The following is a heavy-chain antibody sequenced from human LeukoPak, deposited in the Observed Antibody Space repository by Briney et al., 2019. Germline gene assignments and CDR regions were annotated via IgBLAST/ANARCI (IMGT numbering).Heavy chain of an antibody. CDR1: GFTSWSSA. Sequence: GGSLRLSCAASGFTSWSSAVHWVRQASGKGLEWVGRIRSRSNDYATAYAASVEGRFTISRDDLKNMAFLQMSSLTTEDTAVYYCTRTVDIVVTYYMDVWGKGTTVTVSS. D-gene: IGHD2-21*01. CDR3: TRTVDIVVTYYMDV. V-gene: IGHV3-73*01. J-gene: IGHJ6*03. CDR2: IRSRSNDYAT.